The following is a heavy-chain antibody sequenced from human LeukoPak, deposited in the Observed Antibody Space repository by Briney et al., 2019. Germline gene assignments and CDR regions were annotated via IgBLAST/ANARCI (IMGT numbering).Heavy chain of an antibody. CDR1: GGSISSSAYH. V-gene: IGHV4-39*07. CDR2: IHSSGST. D-gene: IGHD6-13*01. Sequence: SETLSLTCTVSGGSISSSAYHWGWIRQPPGKGLEWIGSIHSSGSTYYNPSLKSRVTISVDKSKNQFSLKLSSVTAADTAVYYCARDRRPRPRAGSDAFDIWGQGTMVTVSS. CDR3: ARDRRPRPRAGSDAFDI. J-gene: IGHJ3*02.